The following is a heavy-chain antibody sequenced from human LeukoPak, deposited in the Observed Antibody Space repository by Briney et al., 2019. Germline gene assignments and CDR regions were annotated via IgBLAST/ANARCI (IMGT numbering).Heavy chain of an antibody. CDR3: ARGSTGIAAAIDY. D-gene: IGHD6-13*01. J-gene: IGHJ4*02. CDR2: IHYSGST. V-gene: IGHV4-59*01. Sequence: SETLSLTCTVSGGSISSYYWSWIRQPPGKGLEWIGYIHYSGSTNYNPSLKSRVTISVDTSKNQFSLKLSSVTAADTAVYYCARGSTGIAAAIDYWGQGTLVTVSS. CDR1: GGSISSYY.